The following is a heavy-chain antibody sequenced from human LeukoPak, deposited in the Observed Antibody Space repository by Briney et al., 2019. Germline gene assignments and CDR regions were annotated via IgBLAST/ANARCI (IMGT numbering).Heavy chain of an antibody. Sequence: ASVKVSCKASGGTFSSYAISWVRQAPGQGLEWMGGIIPIFGTANYAQKFQGRVTITADKSTSTAYMELSSLRSEDTAVYYCARDLGRGGAAAGAFDYWGQGTLVTVSS. CDR1: GGTFSSYA. J-gene: IGHJ4*02. CDR3: ARDLGRGGAAAGAFDY. CDR2: IIPIFGTA. V-gene: IGHV1-69*06. D-gene: IGHD6-13*01.